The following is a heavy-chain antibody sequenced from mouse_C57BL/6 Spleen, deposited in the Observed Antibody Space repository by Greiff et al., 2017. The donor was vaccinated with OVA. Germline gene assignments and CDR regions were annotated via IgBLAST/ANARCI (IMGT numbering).Heavy chain of an antibody. CDR3: TTEVYDAWFAY. V-gene: IGHV14-1*01. J-gene: IGHJ3*01. CDR1: GFNIKDYY. Sequence: VQLQQPGAELVMPGASVKLSCTASGFNIKDYYMHWVKQRHEQGLEWIGRIDPEDGDTEYAPKFQGKATMTADTSSNTAYLQLSSLTSEDTAVYYCTTEVYDAWFAYWGQGTLVTVSA. CDR2: IDPEDGDT. D-gene: IGHD2-3*01.